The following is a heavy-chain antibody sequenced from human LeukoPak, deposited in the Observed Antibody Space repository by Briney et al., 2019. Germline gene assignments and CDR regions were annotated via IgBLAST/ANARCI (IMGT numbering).Heavy chain of an antibody. J-gene: IGHJ3*02. Sequence: SETLSLTCTVSGGSISSSSYYWGWIRQPPGKGLEWIGSIYYSGSTYYNPSLKSRVTISVDTSKNQFSLKLSSVTAADTAVYYCARSDVVVTANAFDIWGQGTMVTVSS. V-gene: IGHV4-39*07. CDR2: IYYSGST. D-gene: IGHD2-21*02. CDR3: ARSDVVVTANAFDI. CDR1: GGSISSSSYY.